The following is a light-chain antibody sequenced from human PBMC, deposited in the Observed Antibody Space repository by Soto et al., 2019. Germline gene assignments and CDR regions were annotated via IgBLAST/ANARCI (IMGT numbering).Light chain of an antibody. CDR3: SSYTSSSTLPYV. J-gene: IGLJ1*01. Sequence: QSVLTQPASVSGSAGQSITISGTGTSSDVGGYNYVSWYQQHPGKAPKLMIYEVSNRPSGVSNRFSGSKSGNTASLTISGLQAEDEADYYCSSYTSSSTLPYVFGTGTKVTV. V-gene: IGLV2-14*01. CDR2: EVS. CDR1: SSDVGGYNY.